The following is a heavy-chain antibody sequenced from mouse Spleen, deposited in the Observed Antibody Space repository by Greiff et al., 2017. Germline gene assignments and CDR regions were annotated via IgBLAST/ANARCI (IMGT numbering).Heavy chain of an antibody. D-gene: IGHD4-1*02. Sequence: VQLQQPGAELVMPGASVKLSCKASGYTFTSYWMHWVKQRPGQGLEWIGEIDPSDSYTNYNQKFKGKATLTVDKSSSTAYMQLSSLTSEDSAVYYCAQLGRAMDYWGQGTSVTVSS. J-gene: IGHJ4*01. CDR3: AQLGRAMDY. CDR2: IDPSDSYT. V-gene: IGHV1-69*01. CDR1: GYTFTSYW.